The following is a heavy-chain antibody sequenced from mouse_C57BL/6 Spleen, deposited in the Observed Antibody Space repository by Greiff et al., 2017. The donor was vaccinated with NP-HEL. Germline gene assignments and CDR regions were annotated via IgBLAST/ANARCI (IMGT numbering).Heavy chain of an antibody. CDR2: ILPGSGST. CDR1: GYTFTGYW. Sequence: VMLVESGAELMKPGASVKLSCKATGYTFTGYWIEWVKQRPGHGLEWIGEILPGSGSTNYNEKFKGKATFTADTSSNTAYMQLSSLTTEDSAIYYCARRGADYYGSSPGYFDVWGTGTTVTVSS. V-gene: IGHV1-9*01. J-gene: IGHJ1*03. CDR3: ARRGADYYGSSPGYFDV. D-gene: IGHD1-1*01.